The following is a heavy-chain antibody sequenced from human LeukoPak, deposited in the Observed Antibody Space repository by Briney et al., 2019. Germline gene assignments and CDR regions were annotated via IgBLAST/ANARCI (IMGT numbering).Heavy chain of an antibody. CDR3: ARDVGGGWYSTAPFYYMDV. CDR1: ALTFHDYC. D-gene: IGHD6-19*01. Sequence: PGGSLRLSCAASALTFHDYCMSWVRHAPGKGREWVSGINWNGGSTVYADSVKGRFSISRDNPKNTLYLQMKSMRDEDTALYYCARDVGGGWYSTAPFYYMDVWGKGTTVTVSS. J-gene: IGHJ6*03. CDR2: INWNGGST. V-gene: IGHV3-20*04.